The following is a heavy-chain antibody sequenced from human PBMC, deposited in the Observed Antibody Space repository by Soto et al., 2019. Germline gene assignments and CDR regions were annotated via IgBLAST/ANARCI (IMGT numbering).Heavy chain of an antibody. Sequence: SGKISCKASGGTFSRYAISWVREGAGQGLEWMGGITPIFGTANYAQKLQGRVTITVHESTSKAYMEVSSLRAEDKAVYYCARRGSGRYYYSMDVSGQLTTVADCS. CDR2: ITPIFGTA. V-gene: IGHV1-69*13. CDR3: ARRGSGRYYYSMDV. J-gene: IGHJ6*02. CDR1: GGTFSRYA. D-gene: IGHD3-10*01.